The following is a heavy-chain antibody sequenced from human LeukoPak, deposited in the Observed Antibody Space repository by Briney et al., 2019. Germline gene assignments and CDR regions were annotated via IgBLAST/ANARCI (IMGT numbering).Heavy chain of an antibody. J-gene: IGHJ4*02. CDR3: ATGGRSGVALEQ. CDR2: IYSGGTT. CDR1: GFIASSNY. V-gene: IGHV3-53*01. D-gene: IGHD3-3*01. Sequence: PGGSLRLSCVVSGFIASSNYMSWVRQAPGKGLDWISLIYSGGTTHYADSVMGRFTISRDNSKTTLFLQMNSLKAEDTAVYYCATGGRSGVALEQWGQGTLVTVSS.